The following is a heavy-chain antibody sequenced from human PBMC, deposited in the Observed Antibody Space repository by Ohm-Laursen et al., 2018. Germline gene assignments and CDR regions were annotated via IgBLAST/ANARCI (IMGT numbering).Heavy chain of an antibody. CDR3: ARPSSGYYYGMDV. J-gene: IGHJ6*02. CDR2: IKQDGSEK. V-gene: IGHV3-7*01. CDR1: GFTFSSYA. Sequence: SLRLSCAASGFTFSSYAMSWVRQAPGKGLEWVANIKQDGSEKYYVDSVKGRFTISRDNAKNSLYLQMNSLRAEDTAVYYCARPSSGYYYGMDVWGQGTTVTVS.